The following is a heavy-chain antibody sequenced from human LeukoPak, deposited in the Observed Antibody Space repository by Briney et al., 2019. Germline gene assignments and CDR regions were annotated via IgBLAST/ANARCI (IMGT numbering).Heavy chain of an antibody. CDR3: ASDKAGIAVAV. Sequence: GGSLRLSCGASGFTFSNSAMSWVRQAPGKGLVWVSRINGDGSSTSYADSVKGRFTISRDNAKNTLYLQMNSLRAEDTAVYYCASDKAGIAVAVWGQGTLVTVSS. CDR2: INGDGSST. J-gene: IGHJ4*02. V-gene: IGHV3-74*01. D-gene: IGHD6-19*01. CDR1: GFTFSNSA.